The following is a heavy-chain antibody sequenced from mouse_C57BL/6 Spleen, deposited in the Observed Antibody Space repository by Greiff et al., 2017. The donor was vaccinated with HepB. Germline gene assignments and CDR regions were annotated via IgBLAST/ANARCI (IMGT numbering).Heavy chain of an antibody. D-gene: IGHD6-1*01. Sequence: QVQLQQSGAELARPGASVKLSCKASGYTFTSYGISWVKQRTGQGLEWIGEIYPRSGNTYYNEKFKGKATLTADKSSSTAYMELRSLTSEDSAVYFCASSGSSTYYAMDYWGQGTSVTVSS. CDR2: IYPRSGNT. V-gene: IGHV1-81*01. J-gene: IGHJ4*01. CDR3: ASSGSSTYYAMDY. CDR1: GYTFTSYG.